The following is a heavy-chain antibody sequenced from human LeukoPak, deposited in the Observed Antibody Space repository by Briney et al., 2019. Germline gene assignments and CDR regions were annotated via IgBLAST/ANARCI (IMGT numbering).Heavy chain of an antibody. CDR2: IHYDGSNN. J-gene: IGHJ4*02. Sequence: GGSLRLSCAASGFTFSSYAMHWVRQAPGKGLEWVAFIHYDGSNNYYADSVKGRFTISRDNSKNTLYLQMNSLRAEDTAVYYCAKDRGRYGSNRYFDYWGQGTLVTVSS. D-gene: IGHD4-23*01. V-gene: IGHV3-30*02. CDR1: GFTFSSYA. CDR3: AKDRGRYGSNRYFDY.